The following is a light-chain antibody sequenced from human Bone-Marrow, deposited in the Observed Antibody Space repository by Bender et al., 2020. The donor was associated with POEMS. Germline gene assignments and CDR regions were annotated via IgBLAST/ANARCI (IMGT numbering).Light chain of an antibody. J-gene: IGLJ1*01. V-gene: IGLV2-11*01. CDR3: CSYAGSRTYV. Sequence: QSALTQPRSVSGSPGQSVTISCTGTSSDIGAYNSVSWYQHFPGKAPRLMIYDVTKRPSGVPDRFSGSRSGSTASLTISGLQPEDEADYYCCSYAGSRTYVFGSGTSVTVL. CDR1: SSDIGAYNS. CDR2: DVT.